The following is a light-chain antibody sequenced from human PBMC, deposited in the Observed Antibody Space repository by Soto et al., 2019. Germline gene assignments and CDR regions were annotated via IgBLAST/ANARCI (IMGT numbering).Light chain of an antibody. CDR1: QSVSGSY. V-gene: IGKV3-20*01. CDR3: QQYGSAPWT. CDR2: GAS. J-gene: IGKJ1*01. Sequence: EIMLTQSPGTLSLSPGDRATLSCRASQSVSGSYLAWYQQKPGQAPRLLIYGASSRATGIPDRFSGSGSGTDFTLTISRLEPEDFAVYYCQQYGSAPWTFGQGTKVDI.